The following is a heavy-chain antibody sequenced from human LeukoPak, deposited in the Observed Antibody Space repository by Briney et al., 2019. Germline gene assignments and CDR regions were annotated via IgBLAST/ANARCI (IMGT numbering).Heavy chain of an antibody. D-gene: IGHD1-7*01. V-gene: IGHV3-53*01. CDR2: IYSGGST. Sequence: PGGSLRLSCAASGFTVSSNYMSWVRQAPGKGLEWVSVIYSGGSTYYADSVKGRFTISRDNSKNTLYLQMNSLRAEDTAVYYCARLVSLLKLELPGWFDPWGQGTLVTVSS. CDR3: ARLVSLLKLELPGWFDP. J-gene: IGHJ5*02. CDR1: GFTVSSNY.